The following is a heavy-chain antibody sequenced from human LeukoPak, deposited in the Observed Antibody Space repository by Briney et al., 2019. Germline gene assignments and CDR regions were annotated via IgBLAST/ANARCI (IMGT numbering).Heavy chain of an antibody. CDR3: ARDGDTVLTRGYYYYMDV. Sequence: GGSLRLSCAASGFTFSSYTRNWVRQAPGKGLEWVSSISTSSSYIYYADSVKGRFTISRDNAKKSLYLQMNSLRAEDTAVYYCARDGDTVLTRGYYYYMDVWGKGTTVTVSS. D-gene: IGHD4-23*01. V-gene: IGHV3-21*01. CDR2: ISTSSSYI. J-gene: IGHJ6*03. CDR1: GFTFSSYT.